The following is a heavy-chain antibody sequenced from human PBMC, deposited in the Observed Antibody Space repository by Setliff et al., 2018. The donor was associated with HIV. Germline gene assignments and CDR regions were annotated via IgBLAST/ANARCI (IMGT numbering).Heavy chain of an antibody. J-gene: IGHJ6*03. CDR3: ARGTDGDYYYYMDV. V-gene: IGHV1-69*13. D-gene: IGHD3-10*01. Sequence: ASVKVSCKASGGTFSSYAISWVRQAPGQGLEWMGGIIPIFGTANYAQKFQGRVTITADDSTSTAYMVLSSLRSEDTAVYYCARGTDGDYYYYMDVWGKGTTVTVSS. CDR1: GGTFSSYA. CDR2: IIPIFGTA.